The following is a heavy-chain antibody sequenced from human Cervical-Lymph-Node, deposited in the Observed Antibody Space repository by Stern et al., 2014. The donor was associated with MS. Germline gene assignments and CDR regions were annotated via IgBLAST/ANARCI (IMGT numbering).Heavy chain of an antibody. CDR3: ARGGSATTSYYAPDY. V-gene: IGHV4-31*03. J-gene: IGHJ4*02. D-gene: IGHD3-22*01. CDR1: GGSISSGGYY. Sequence: QVQLQESGPGLVKLSQTLSLTCTVSGGSISSGGYYWNWIRQHPGKGLEWIGYIYYSGSTYYNKSLKSRVSISIDTSKSQFSLKVKSVTAADTAVYYCARGGSATTSYYAPDYWGQGILVTVS. CDR2: IYYSGST.